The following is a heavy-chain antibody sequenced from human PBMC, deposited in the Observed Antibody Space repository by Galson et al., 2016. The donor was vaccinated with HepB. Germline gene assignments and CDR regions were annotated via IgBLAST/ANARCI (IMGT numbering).Heavy chain of an antibody. CDR3: ARSAYKLGTSYGLDV. D-gene: IGHD7-27*01. Sequence: SLRLSCAASGSTFSSYGMHWVRQAPGKGLEWVAAIWSDGSDKYYADSVKGRCTISRDNTHYTLYLQMNSLRAEDTAGYDCARSAYKLGTSYGLDVWGQGTTVTVSS. J-gene: IGHJ6*02. V-gene: IGHV3-33*01. CDR2: IWSDGSDK. CDR1: GSTFSSYG.